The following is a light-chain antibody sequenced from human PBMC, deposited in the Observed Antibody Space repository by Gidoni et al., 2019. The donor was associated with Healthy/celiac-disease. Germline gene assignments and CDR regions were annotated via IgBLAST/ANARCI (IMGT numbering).Light chain of an antibody. CDR3: QQYYSYPFT. Sequence: AIRMTQSPSSFSASTGDRVTITCRASQGISSYLAWYQQKPEKAPKLLIYAASTLQSGVPSRFSGSGSVTDFTLTISCLQSEDFATYYCQQYYSYPFTFGPGTKVDIK. CDR1: QGISSY. J-gene: IGKJ3*01. CDR2: AAS. V-gene: IGKV1-8*01.